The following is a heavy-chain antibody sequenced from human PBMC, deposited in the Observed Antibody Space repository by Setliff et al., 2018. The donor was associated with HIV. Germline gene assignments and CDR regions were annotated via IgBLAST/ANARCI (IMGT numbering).Heavy chain of an antibody. J-gene: IGHJ4*02. CDR3: ARHPYGVFDY. CDR1: GFTFNNYA. Sequence: PGGFLRLFCAASGFTFNNYAMTWVRQAPGKGLEWVSSLSGSGGSTYYADSVKGRFTIPRDNSKNTLYLQMNSLRAEDTGVYHCARHPYGVFDYWGQGTLVTVSS. D-gene: IGHD3-3*01. CDR2: LSGSGGST. V-gene: IGHV3-23*01.